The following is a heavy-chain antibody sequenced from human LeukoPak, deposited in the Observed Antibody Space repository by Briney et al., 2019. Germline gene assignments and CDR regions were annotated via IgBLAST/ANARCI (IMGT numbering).Heavy chain of an antibody. CDR2: IIPIFGTA. CDR3: ASRYCSSTSCYSFDY. CDR1: GGTFSSYA. D-gene: IGHD2-2*01. J-gene: IGHJ4*02. Sequence: SVKVSCKASGGTFSSYAISRVRQAPGQGLEWMGGIIPIFGTANYAQKFQGRVTITADESTSTAYMELSSLRSEDTAVYYCASRYCSSTSCYSFDYWGQGTLVTVSS. V-gene: IGHV1-69*13.